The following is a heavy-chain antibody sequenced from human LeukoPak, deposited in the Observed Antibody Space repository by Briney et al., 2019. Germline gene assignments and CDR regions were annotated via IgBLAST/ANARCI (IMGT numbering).Heavy chain of an antibody. D-gene: IGHD2-2*01. J-gene: IGHJ4*02. CDR2: ISSSSSYI. CDR3: ARVGIVVVPAAHPFDY. Sequence: TGGSLRLSCVASGFTFSSYSMNWVRQAPGKGLEWVSSISSSSSYIYYADSVKGRFTISRDNAKNSLYLQMNSLRAEDTAVYYCARVGIVVVPAAHPFDYWGQGTLVTVSS. CDR1: GFTFSSYS. V-gene: IGHV3-21*01.